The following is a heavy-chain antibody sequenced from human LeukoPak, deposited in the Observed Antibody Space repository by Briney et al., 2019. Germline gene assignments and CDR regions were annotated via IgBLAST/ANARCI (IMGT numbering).Heavy chain of an antibody. Sequence: SETLSLTCAVYGGSFSGYYWSWIRQPPGKGLEWIGEINHSGSTNYNPSLKSRVTISVDTSKNQFSLKLSSVTAADTAVYYCARGRVLDPWGQGTLVAVSS. J-gene: IGHJ5*02. CDR1: GGSFSGYY. CDR2: INHSGST. CDR3: ARGRVLDP. V-gene: IGHV4-34*01.